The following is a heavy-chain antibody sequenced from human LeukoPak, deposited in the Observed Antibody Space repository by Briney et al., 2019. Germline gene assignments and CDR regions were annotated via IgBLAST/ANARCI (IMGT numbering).Heavy chain of an antibody. V-gene: IGHV3-30*14. J-gene: IGHJ5*01. D-gene: IGHD4-11*01. CDR1: GFTFSSYA. CDR2: ISYDGSYK. Sequence: PGRSLRLSCAASGFTFSSYAMHWVRQAPGKGLEWVAVISYDGSYKYYADSVKGRFTISRDNSKNTLYLHMHSLRAEDTAVYYCAKSMTTFNWFDSWGQGTLVTVSS. CDR3: AKSMTTFNWFDS.